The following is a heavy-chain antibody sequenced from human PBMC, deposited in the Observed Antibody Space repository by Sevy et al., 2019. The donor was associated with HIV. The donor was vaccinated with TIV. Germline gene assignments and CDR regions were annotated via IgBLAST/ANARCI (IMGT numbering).Heavy chain of an antibody. J-gene: IGHJ4*02. CDR2: ISGSGGSGDKT. D-gene: IGHD3-22*01. CDR1: GFTFSRYA. CDR3: ARKYDSSGYFDY. V-gene: IGHV3-23*01. Sequence: GGSLRLSCAASGFTFSRYAMNWVSQAPGKGLEWVSGISGSGGSGDKTNYADSVKGRFTISRDDSKNSLYLQLNSLRAEDSAIYYCARKYDSSGYFDYWGQGTLVTVSS.